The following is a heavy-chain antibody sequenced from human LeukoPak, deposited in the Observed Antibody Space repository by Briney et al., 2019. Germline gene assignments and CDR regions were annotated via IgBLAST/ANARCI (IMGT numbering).Heavy chain of an antibody. J-gene: IGHJ5*02. CDR1: GGSISSGGYY. D-gene: IGHD3-3*01. CDR2: IYYSGST. CDR3: ARTYDFWSGALDP. V-gene: IGHV4-31*03. Sequence: PSETLSLTCTVSGGSISSGGYYWSWIRQHPGKGLEWIGYIYYSGSTYYNPSLKSRVTISVDTSKNQFSPKLSSVTAADTAVYYCARTYDFWSGALDPWGQGTLVTVSS.